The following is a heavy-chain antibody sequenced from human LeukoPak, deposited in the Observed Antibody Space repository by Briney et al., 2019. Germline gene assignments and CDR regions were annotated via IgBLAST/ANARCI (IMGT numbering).Heavy chain of an antibody. CDR1: GGSMNNYY. CDR2: VYATGTT. Sequence: SETLSLTCSVSGGSMNNYYWSWVRQSAEKGLEWVGRVYATGTTNYNPSLKSRVTMSIDTSKRQFSLKLSYVAATDTAVYYCARVGSDGSYCDFWGQGALVTVSS. J-gene: IGHJ4*02. D-gene: IGHD1-26*01. CDR3: ARVGSDGSYCDF. V-gene: IGHV4-4*07.